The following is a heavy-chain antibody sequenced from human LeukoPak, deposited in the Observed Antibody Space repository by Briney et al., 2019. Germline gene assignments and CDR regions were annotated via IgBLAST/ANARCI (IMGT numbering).Heavy chain of an antibody. Sequence: GGSLRLSCATSGFTLSNFWMSWVRQAPGKGLEWVADINQHGSQKYYRDSVKGRFTISRDNAKNSLYLEMNSLSAEDTAVYYCASPVGATTVRAFDIWGQGTMVTVSS. D-gene: IGHD1-26*01. CDR2: INQHGSQK. J-gene: IGHJ3*02. CDR3: ASPVGATTVRAFDI. CDR1: GFTLSNFW. V-gene: IGHV3-7*03.